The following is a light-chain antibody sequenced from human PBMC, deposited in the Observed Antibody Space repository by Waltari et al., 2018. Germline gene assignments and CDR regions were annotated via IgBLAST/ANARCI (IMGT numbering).Light chain of an antibody. Sequence: QSVLTQPPSVSAAPGQKVTISCSGSRSNIGTNYISWFQVLPGTAPKVLIYENDPRPSPIPLRFSGSNSGTSATLGIIGLQTADEADYYCGTWDDTLCAWLFGGETKLTVL. CDR1: RSNIGTNY. V-gene: IGLV1-51*01. CDR2: END. CDR3: GTWDDTLCAWL. J-gene: IGLJ3*02.